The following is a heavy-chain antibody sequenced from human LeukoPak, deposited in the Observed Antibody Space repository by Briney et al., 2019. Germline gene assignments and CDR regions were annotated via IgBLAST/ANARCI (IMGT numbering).Heavy chain of an antibody. CDR3: ARGYSSSSGDY. Sequence: ETLSLTCTVSGGSISSSTYYWGWIRQPPGKGLEWVSYISSSSSTIYYADSVKGRFTISRDNAKNSLYLQMNSLRDEDTAVYYCARGYSSSSGDYWGQGTLVTVSS. D-gene: IGHD6-6*01. V-gene: IGHV3-48*02. CDR1: GGSISSST. J-gene: IGHJ4*02. CDR2: ISSSSSTI.